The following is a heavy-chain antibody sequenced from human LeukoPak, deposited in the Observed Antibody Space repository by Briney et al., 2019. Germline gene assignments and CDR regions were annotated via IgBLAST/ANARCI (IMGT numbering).Heavy chain of an antibody. V-gene: IGHV3-33*06. CDR2: IWYDGSNK. CDR3: AKDRWDIVEHVPFDY. D-gene: IGHD2-15*01. CDR1: GFTFSSYG. J-gene: IGHJ4*02. Sequence: PGGSLRLSCAASGFTFSSYGMHWVRQAPGKGLEWVAIIWYDGSNKYYADSVKGRFTISRDNSKNTLYLQMNSLRAEDTAVYYCAKDRWDIVEHVPFDYWGQGTLVTVSS.